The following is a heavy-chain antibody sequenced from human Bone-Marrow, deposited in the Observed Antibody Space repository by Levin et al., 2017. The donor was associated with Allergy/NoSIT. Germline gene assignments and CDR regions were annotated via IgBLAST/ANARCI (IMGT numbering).Heavy chain of an antibody. CDR1: GFTVSGYY. D-gene: IGHD3-10*01. Sequence: GGSLRLSCAASGFTVSGYYLSWVRQAPGKGLEWVSTIYDAGRTYYADSVKGRFTISRDNSKDTLYLQRNSLRADDTAVYYCARVRFLGYHGSGSYYHEYYFDSWGQGTLVTVSS. J-gene: IGHJ4*02. CDR2: IYDAGRT. CDR3: ARVRFLGYHGSGSYYHEYYFDS. V-gene: IGHV3-53*01.